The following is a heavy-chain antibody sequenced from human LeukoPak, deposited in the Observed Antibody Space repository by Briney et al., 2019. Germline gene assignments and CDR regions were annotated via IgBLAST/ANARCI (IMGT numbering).Heavy chain of an antibody. V-gene: IGHV4-59*01. Sequence: PSETLSLTCTVSGGSISGYYWSWIRQPPGKGLEWIGYIYYSGSTNYNPSLKSRVTMSVDTSKNQLSLKLSSVTAADTAVYHCARGLGYYDSSVGYWGQGTLVTVSS. CDR1: GGSISGYY. CDR3: ARGLGYYDSSVGY. CDR2: IYYSGST. D-gene: IGHD3-22*01. J-gene: IGHJ4*02.